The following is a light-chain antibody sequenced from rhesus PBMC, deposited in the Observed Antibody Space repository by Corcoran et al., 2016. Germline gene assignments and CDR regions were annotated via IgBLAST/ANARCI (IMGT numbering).Light chain of an antibody. J-gene: IGKJ3*01. V-gene: IGKV1-22*01. CDR1: QSISTW. Sequence: DIQMTQSPSSLSASVGDTVTITCRASQSISTWLAWYQQKPGKAPTLLSYKASTLQSGVPSRFSGSVSGTDVTRTISSLQSEDFATYYCQQYSSSPLFTFGPGTKLDIK. CDR2: KAS. CDR3: QQYSSSPLFT.